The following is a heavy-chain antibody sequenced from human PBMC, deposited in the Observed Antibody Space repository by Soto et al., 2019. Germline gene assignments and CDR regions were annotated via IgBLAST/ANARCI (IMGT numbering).Heavy chain of an antibody. CDR2: TYYRSKWYN. CDR1: GDSVSSDSAA. J-gene: IGHJ4*02. D-gene: IGHD2-15*01. Sequence: QVQLQQSGPGLVKPSQTLSLTCAISGDSVSSDSAAWNWIRQSPSRGLEWLGRTYYRSKWYNDYAASVKSRITLNPDTSKNHFSLQMNSVTPEDTAVYYCSSWHYDYWGQGTLVTVSS. CDR3: SSWHYDY. V-gene: IGHV6-1*01.